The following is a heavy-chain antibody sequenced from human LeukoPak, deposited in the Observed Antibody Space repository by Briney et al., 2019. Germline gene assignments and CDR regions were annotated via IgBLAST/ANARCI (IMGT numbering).Heavy chain of an antibody. D-gene: IGHD1-26*01. Sequence: SETLSLTCAVYGGSFSGYYWSWIRQPPGNGLKWIGEINHSRSTNYNPSLKSRVTISVDTSKNQFSLKLSSVTAADTAVYYCARSGRPSGSYPGWFDPWGQGTLVTVSS. CDR1: GGSFSGYY. J-gene: IGHJ5*02. CDR2: INHSRST. CDR3: ARSGRPSGSYPGWFDP. V-gene: IGHV4-34*01.